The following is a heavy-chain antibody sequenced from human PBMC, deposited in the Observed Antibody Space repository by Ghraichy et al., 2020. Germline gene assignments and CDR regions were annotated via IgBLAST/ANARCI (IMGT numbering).Heavy chain of an antibody. Sequence: LSLTCAASGFTFSSYEMNWVRQAPGKGLEWVSYISSSGSTIYYADSVKGRFTISRDNAKNSLYLQMNSLRAEDTAVYYCARERGYHETYYFDYWGQGTLVTVSS. V-gene: IGHV3-48*03. CDR3: ARERGYHETYYFDY. D-gene: IGHD3-3*01. CDR1: GFTFSSYE. J-gene: IGHJ4*02. CDR2: ISSSGSTI.